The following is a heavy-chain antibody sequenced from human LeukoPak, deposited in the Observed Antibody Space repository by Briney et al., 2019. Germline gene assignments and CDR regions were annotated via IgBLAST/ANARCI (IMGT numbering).Heavy chain of an antibody. V-gene: IGHV3-13*01. D-gene: IGHD2-15*01. Sequence: TGGSLRLSCAASGFTFSSYDMHWVRQATGKGLEWVSAIGTAGDTYYPGSVKGRFTISRENAKNSLYLQMNSLRAGDTAVYYCARGGWWGYFDYWGQGTLVTVSS. CDR3: ARGGWWGYFDY. CDR1: GFTFSSYD. CDR2: IGTAGDT. J-gene: IGHJ4*02.